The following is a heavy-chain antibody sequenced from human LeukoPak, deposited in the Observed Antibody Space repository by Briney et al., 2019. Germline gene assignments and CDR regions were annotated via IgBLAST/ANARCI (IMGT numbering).Heavy chain of an antibody. D-gene: IGHD5-12*01. J-gene: IGHJ4*02. CDR3: ARGPGGFTGYHGELPDY. Sequence: ASVKVSCKASGYTFTDYYMHWVRQAPGQGLEWMGWINPNSGGTNYVQKFQGRVTMTRDTSISTAHMELSRLRSDDTAVFYCARGPGGFTGYHGELPDYWGQGTLVTVSS. CDR2: INPNSGGT. V-gene: IGHV1-2*02. CDR1: GYTFTDYY.